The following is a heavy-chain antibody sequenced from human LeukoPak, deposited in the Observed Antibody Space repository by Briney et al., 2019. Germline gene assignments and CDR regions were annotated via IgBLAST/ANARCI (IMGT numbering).Heavy chain of an antibody. CDR2: IIPIFGTA. Sequence: SVKVSCKASGFAFSSYAISWVRQAPGQGLEWMGGIIPIFGTANYAQKFQGRVTITADESTSTAYMELSSLRSEDTAVYYCARDMSAVAGTVYWGQGTLVTVSS. V-gene: IGHV1-69*13. CDR1: GFAFSSYA. D-gene: IGHD6-19*01. CDR3: ARDMSAVAGTVY. J-gene: IGHJ4*02.